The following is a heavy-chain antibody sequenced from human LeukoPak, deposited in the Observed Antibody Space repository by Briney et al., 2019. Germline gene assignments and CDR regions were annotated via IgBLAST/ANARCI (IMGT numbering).Heavy chain of an antibody. J-gene: IGHJ4*02. CDR3: VKRERFLKQPPY. V-gene: IGHV3-30*02. CDR1: GFIFTSYG. Sequence: PGGSLRLSCAASGFIFTSYGMHWFRQAPDKGLEWVAFMRNDESSKYYADSVKGRFTISRDNSKNTLYLQMSSLRAEDTAFYYCVKRERFLKQPPYWGQGTLVTVSS. CDR2: MRNDESSK. D-gene: IGHD3-3*01.